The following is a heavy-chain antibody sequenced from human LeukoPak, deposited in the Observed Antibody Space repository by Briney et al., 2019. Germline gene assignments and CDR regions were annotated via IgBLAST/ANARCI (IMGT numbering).Heavy chain of an antibody. D-gene: IGHD3-3*01. V-gene: IGHV3-23*01. Sequence: PGGSLRLSCAASGFTFSSCAMSWVRQAPGKGLEWVSGISGSGGHTYYADSVKGRFTISRDNSKNTLVLQMNSLRAEDTAVYYCAKGLNHDFWSGYYGYFGYWGQGAMVTVSS. CDR2: ISGSGGHT. J-gene: IGHJ4*02. CDR1: GFTFSSCA. CDR3: AKGLNHDFWSGYYGYFGY.